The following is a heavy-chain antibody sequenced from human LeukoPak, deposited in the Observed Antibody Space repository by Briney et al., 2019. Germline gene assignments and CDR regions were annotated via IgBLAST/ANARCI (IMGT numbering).Heavy chain of an antibody. Sequence: NTSETLSLTCAVYGGSFSGYYWTWIRHPPGKGLEWIGEIHYSGSATYNPSLKSRVTISVDTSKNQFSLKMNSVTAADTAVYYCARGQWFRAFWSRGTPVTVSS. J-gene: IGHJ4*02. CDR3: ARGQWFRAF. CDR1: GGSFSGYY. CDR2: IHYSGSA. V-gene: IGHV4-34*01. D-gene: IGHD3-10*01.